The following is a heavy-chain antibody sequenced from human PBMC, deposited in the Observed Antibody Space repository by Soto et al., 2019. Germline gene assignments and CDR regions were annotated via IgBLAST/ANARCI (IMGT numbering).Heavy chain of an antibody. Sequence: GWSLRLSCSAPGFTFRASGMHWVRQAPGKGLEWVADISYDGARKWYADSVRGRFTISRDFSKNTVYLQMDSLRAEDTAVYYCAKELADAWDFFHFWGQGTLVTVSS. CDR3: AKELADAWDFFHF. V-gene: IGHV3-30*18. CDR1: GFTFRASG. D-gene: IGHD2-2*01. CDR2: ISYDGARK. J-gene: IGHJ4*02.